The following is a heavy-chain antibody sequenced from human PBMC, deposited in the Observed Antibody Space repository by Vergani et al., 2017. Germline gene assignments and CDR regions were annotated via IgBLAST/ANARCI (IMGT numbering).Heavy chain of an antibody. D-gene: IGHD5-12*01. CDR1: GAYVGSGGYY. CDR3: ASAPYIVATVRYYYGMDV. CDR2: IYYSGST. V-gene: IGHV4-30-4*08. J-gene: IGHJ6*02. Sequence: QVQLQESGPGLVKASQTLSLTCSVSGAYVGSGGYYWSWIRQPPGKGLEWIGYIYYSGSTYYNPSLKSRVTISVDTSKNQFSLKLSSVTAADTAVYYCASAPYIVATVRYYYGMDVWGQGTTVTVSS.